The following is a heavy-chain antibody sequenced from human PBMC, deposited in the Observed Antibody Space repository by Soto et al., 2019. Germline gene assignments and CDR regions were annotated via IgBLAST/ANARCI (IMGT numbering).Heavy chain of an antibody. Sequence: QMQLQESGPGLVKPSGTLSLTCGVSSGSIGSGLWWNWVRQPPGKGLEWIGEIYHSGNTNYNASLKSRVTISVDESKNQFSLKLTSVTAADTAVYFCARSARLSPCDCWGQGILVTVSS. CDR2: IYHSGNT. D-gene: IGHD6-6*01. V-gene: IGHV4-4*02. J-gene: IGHJ4*02. CDR1: SGSIGSGLW. CDR3: ARSARLSPCDC.